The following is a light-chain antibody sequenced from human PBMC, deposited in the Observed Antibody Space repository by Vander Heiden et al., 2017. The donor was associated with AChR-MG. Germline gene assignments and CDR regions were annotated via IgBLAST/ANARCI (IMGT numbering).Light chain of an antibody. CDR1: SSDVGGYNY. CDR3: SSYTTSSTYV. J-gene: IGLJ1*01. Sequence: QSALTQPASVSGSPGQSITISCTGTSSDVGGYNYVSWYQQHPGKAPKLMSYDVSKRPSGISNRFSGSKSGNTASLTISGLQTDDEADYYCSSYTTSSTYVFGPGTEVSVL. V-gene: IGLV2-14*01. CDR2: DVS.